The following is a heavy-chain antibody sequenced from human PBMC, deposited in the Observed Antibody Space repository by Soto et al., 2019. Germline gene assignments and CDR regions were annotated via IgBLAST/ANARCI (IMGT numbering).Heavy chain of an antibody. CDR3: ARGYYYDSSGYYVFGY. Sequence: SETLSLTCAVYGGSFSGYYWSWIRQPPGKGLEWIGEINHSGSTNYNPSLKSRVTISVDTSKNQFSLKLSSVTAADTAVYYCARGYYYDSSGYYVFGYWGQGTLVTVS. CDR2: INHSGST. J-gene: IGHJ4*02. D-gene: IGHD3-22*01. V-gene: IGHV4-34*01. CDR1: GGSFSGYY.